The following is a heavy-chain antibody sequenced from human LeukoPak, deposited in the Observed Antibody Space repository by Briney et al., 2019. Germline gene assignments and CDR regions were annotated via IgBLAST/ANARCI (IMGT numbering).Heavy chain of an antibody. CDR3: ARDRIIYGDYGDAFDI. D-gene: IGHD4-17*01. J-gene: IGHJ3*02. CDR1: GFTVSSNY. CDR2: ITSSSSYI. Sequence: GGSLRLSCAASGFTVSSNYMSWVRQAPGKGLEWVSSITSSSSYIYYADSVKGRFTISRDNAKNSLYLQMNSLRAEDTAVYYCARDRIIYGDYGDAFDIWGQGTMVSVSS. V-gene: IGHV3-21*01.